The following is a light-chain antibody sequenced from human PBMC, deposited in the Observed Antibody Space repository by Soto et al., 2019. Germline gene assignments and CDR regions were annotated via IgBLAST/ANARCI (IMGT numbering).Light chain of an antibody. J-gene: IGKJ1*01. CDR1: QSVNRY. V-gene: IGKV3-11*01. CDR3: QQRDIWPWT. CDR2: DAS. Sequence: EIVFTQSPATLSLSPGERATLSCWASQSVNRYLVWYQQKHGQAPRLLMYDASKRATGIPARFSGSGSGTDLTITISSLEPEDCEVDECQQRDIWPWTFGQGTKVDIK.